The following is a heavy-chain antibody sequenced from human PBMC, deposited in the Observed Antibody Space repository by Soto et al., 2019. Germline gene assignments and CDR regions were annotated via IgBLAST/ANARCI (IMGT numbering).Heavy chain of an antibody. V-gene: IGHV3-30-3*01. D-gene: IGHD3-10*01. CDR2: ISYDGSNK. Sequence: QVQLVESGGGVVQPGRSLRLSCAASGFTFSSYAMHWVRQAPGKGLEWVAVISYDGSNKYYADSVKGRFTISRDNSKNTLYLQMNSLRAEDTAVYYCARDHVRNRGRGSFDYWGQGTLVTVSS. J-gene: IGHJ4*02. CDR3: ARDHVRNRGRGSFDY. CDR1: GFTFSSYA.